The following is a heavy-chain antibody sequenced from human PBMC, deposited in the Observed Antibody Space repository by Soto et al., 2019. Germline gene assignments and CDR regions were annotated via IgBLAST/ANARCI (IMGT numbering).Heavy chain of an antibody. D-gene: IGHD6-19*01. Sequence: EVQLVESGGGLVQPGRSLRLSCAASGFTLDDYAMHWVRQAPGKGLEWVSGISWNSGSIGYADSVKGRFTISRDNAKNSLYLQMNSLRAEDTAWYYCAKDDAGKLPWRDDSSGWYYFDSWGQGTLVTVSS. V-gene: IGHV3-9*01. CDR1: GFTLDDYA. CDR2: ISWNSGSI. J-gene: IGHJ4*02. CDR3: AKDDAGKLPWRDDSSGWYYFDS.